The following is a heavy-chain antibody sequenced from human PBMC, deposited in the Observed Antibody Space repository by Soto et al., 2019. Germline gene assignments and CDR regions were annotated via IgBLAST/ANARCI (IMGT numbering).Heavy chain of an antibody. CDR3: ARLPKTTVTYYFDY. D-gene: IGHD4-17*01. V-gene: IGHV4-59*08. Sequence: PSETLSLTCTVSGGSISSYYWSWIRQPPGKGLEWIGYIYYSGSTNYNPSLKSRVTISVDTSKNQFSLKLSSVTAADTAVYYCARLPKTTVTYYFDYWGQGTLVTVSS. CDR1: GGSISSYY. J-gene: IGHJ4*02. CDR2: IYYSGST.